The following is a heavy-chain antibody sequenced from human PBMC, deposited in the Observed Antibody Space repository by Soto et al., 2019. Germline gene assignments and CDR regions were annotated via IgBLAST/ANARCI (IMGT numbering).Heavy chain of an antibody. V-gene: IGHV3-48*02. J-gene: IGHJ4*02. CDR2: ISTTTSTT. CDR1: GFTFSSYS. CDR3: AKDRLAGGFDY. Sequence: GGSLRLSCAASGFTFSSYSMNWVRQAPGKGLEWVSYISTTTSTTYYTDSVKGRFTISRDNSKNTLYLQMNSLREDDTAVHYCAKDRLAGGFDYWGQGTLVTVSS. D-gene: IGHD3-16*01.